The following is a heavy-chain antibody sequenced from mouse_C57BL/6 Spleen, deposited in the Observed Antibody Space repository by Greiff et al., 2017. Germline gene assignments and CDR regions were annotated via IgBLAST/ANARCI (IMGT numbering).Heavy chain of an antibody. V-gene: IGHV1-64*01. CDR2: IHPNSGST. J-gene: IGHJ4*01. Sequence: VQLQQPGAELVKPGASVKLSCKASGYTFTSYWMHWVKQRPGQGLEWIGMIHPNSGSTNYNEKFKSKATLTVYKSSSTAYMQLISLTSEDSAVYYCARNNDFRYYYAMDYWGQGTSVTVSS. D-gene: IGHD2-14*01. CDR3: ARNNDFRYYYAMDY. CDR1: GYTFTSYW.